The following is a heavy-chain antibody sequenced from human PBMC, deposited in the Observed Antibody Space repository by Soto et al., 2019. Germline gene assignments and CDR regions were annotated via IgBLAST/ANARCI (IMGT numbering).Heavy chain of an antibody. CDR3: ARAAGTCPFDY. CDR1: GGSVSSGAYY. CDR2: IYYSGST. V-gene: IGHV4-30-4*01. D-gene: IGHD6-19*01. Sequence: SETLSLTCTVSGGSVSSGAYYWSWIRQPPGKGLEWIGYIYYSGSTYYNPSLKSRITISVDTSKIQFSLKLSTVTAADTALYYCARAAGTCPFDYWGQGTLVTVSS. J-gene: IGHJ4*02.